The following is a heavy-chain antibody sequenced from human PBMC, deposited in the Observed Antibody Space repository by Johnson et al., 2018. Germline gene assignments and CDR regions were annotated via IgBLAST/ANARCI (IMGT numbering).Heavy chain of an antibody. J-gene: IGHJ4*02. CDR3: ARGFSGYVFLDS. D-gene: IGHD6-25*01. CDR2: ISYDGRNK. V-gene: IGHV3-30*03. Sequence: QVQLVESGGGVVQPGRSLRLSCGASGFTFNNFGMHWVRQAPGKGLEWVADISYDGRNKNYADSVKGRFTTSRDNANKLLYLQMNSLGPEDTAVYYCARGFSGYVFLDSWGQGTLVTVSS. CDR1: GFTFNNFG.